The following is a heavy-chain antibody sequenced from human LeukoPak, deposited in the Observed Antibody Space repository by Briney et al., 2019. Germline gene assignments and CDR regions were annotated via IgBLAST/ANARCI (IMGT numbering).Heavy chain of an antibody. CDR1: GFTFSSYG. D-gene: IGHD6-19*01. Sequence: GRSLRLSCAASGFTFSSYGMHWVRQAPGKGLEWVAVIWYDGSNTYYADSVKGRFTISRDNSKDTLFLQLNSLSAEDTAVYYCASQGPEGTSGWYWGQGTLVTVSS. CDR2: IWYDGSNT. V-gene: IGHV3-33*01. J-gene: IGHJ4*02. CDR3: ASQGPEGTSGWY.